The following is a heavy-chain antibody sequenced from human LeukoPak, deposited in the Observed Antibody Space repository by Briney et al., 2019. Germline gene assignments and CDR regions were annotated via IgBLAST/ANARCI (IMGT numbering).Heavy chain of an antibody. V-gene: IGHV3-23*01. Sequence: GGTLRLSCAASGFTFSSFGMSWVRQAPGKGLEWVSGISGSGDSTYYADSVKGRFTISRDNSKNTLYLQMNSLRAEDTAVYYCAKDRYDYVWGSYRYTPPDYWGQGTLVTVSS. CDR1: GFTFSSFG. D-gene: IGHD3-16*02. CDR3: AKDRYDYVWGSYRYTPPDY. CDR2: ISGSGDST. J-gene: IGHJ4*02.